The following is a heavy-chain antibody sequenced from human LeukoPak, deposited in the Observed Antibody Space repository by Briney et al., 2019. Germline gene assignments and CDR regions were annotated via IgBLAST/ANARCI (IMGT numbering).Heavy chain of an antibody. V-gene: IGHV3-74*01. CDR3: ARVVDTHFDY. CDR2: IKSDGSTT. J-gene: IGHJ4*02. D-gene: IGHD5-18*01. CDR1: GXTFSSYW. Sequence: GGSLRLSCAASGXTFSSYWMHWVRQAPGKGLVWVSRIKSDGSTTTYADSVKGRFTISRDNAKNTLYLQMNGLRAEDTAVYYCARVVDTHFDYWGQGTLVTVSS.